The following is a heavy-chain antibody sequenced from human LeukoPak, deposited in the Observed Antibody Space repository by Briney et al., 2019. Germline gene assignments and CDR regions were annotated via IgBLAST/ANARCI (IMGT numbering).Heavy chain of an antibody. J-gene: IGHJ4*02. V-gene: IGHV3-30*02. Sequence: GGSLRLSCVASGFTFSNYGIHWVRQAPGKGLEWVAFIRYDGSKEYYADSVKGRFTISRDNSKNTLYLQMNSLRAEDTAVYYCAKENYGYAFDYWGQGTLVTVSS. CDR3: AKENYGYAFDY. CDR2: IRYDGSKE. CDR1: GFTFSNYG. D-gene: IGHD4-17*01.